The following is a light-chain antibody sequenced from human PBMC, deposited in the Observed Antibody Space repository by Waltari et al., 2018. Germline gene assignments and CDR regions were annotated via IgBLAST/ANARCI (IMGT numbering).Light chain of an antibody. J-gene: IGLJ3*02. CDR1: SSNFGSNT. V-gene: IGLV1-44*01. CDR3: AAWDDSVSGVV. CDR2: RNN. Sequence: QSVLIQPPSASGTPGQRVTISCSGSSSNFGSNTVIWYQQLPGTAPKLPLYRNNQRPSGVPDRFSGFKSDTSASLAISGLQSDDEADYYCAAWDDSVSGVVFGGGTKVTVL.